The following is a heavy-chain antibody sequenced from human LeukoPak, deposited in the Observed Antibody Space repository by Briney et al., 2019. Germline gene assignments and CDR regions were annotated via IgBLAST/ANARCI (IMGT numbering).Heavy chain of an antibody. Sequence: GGSLRLSCAASGFTFSSQNMSWARQAPGKGLEWVAYISTSGDSTKYADSVEGRFTISRDNAENSLYLLMNSLRVEDTAVYYCVKNGWLDYWGQGILVTVSS. V-gene: IGHV3-21*06. J-gene: IGHJ4*02. D-gene: IGHD6-19*01. CDR1: GFTFSSQN. CDR3: VKNGWLDY. CDR2: ISTSGDST.